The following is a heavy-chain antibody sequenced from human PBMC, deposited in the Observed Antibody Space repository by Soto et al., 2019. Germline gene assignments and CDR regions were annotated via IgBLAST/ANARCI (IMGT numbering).Heavy chain of an antibody. V-gene: IGHV1-69*01. CDR1: GGTFSSYA. Sequence: VQLVQSGAEVKKPGSSVKVSCKASGGTFSSYAISWVRQAPGQGLEWMGGIIPIFGTANYAQKFQGRVTITADESTSTAYMELSSLRSEDTAVYYCASTVDYDSSGYYYVVDYWGQGTLVTVSS. CDR3: ASTVDYDSSGYYYVVDY. CDR2: IIPIFGTA. D-gene: IGHD3-22*01. J-gene: IGHJ4*02.